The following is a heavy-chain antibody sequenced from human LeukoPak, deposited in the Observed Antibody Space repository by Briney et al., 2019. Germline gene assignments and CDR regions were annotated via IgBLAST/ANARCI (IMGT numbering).Heavy chain of an antibody. CDR3: TTDGDYTAQRYYYYYMDV. V-gene: IGHV3-15*01. CDR2: IKRKSDGGAT. D-gene: IGHD4-17*01. Sequence: ETLSLTCTVSGGSISSYYWSWVRQAPGKELEWVGRIKRKSDGGATHYAAPVKGRFTISRDDSESTLFLQMNSLKTEDTAVYYCTTDGDYTAQRYYYYYMDVWGKGTTVTVSS. CDR1: GGSISSYY. J-gene: IGHJ6*03.